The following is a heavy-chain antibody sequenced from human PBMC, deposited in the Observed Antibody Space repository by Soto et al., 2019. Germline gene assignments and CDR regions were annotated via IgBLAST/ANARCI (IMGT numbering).Heavy chain of an antibody. CDR1: GGTFSNSA. J-gene: IGHJ6*02. CDR2: IMPIFRTP. V-gene: IGHV1-69*12. D-gene: IGHD1-1*01. CDR3: ARDKDRLQLGGNYYYILDV. Sequence: QVQLEQSGAEVKKPGSSVKVSCKTSGGTFSNSAISWVRQAPGQGLEWMGGIMPIFRTPDYAQKFQDRVTITADQYTSTVYMELRGLRSDDTAVYYCARDKDRLQLGGNYYYILDVWGQGTTVTVSS.